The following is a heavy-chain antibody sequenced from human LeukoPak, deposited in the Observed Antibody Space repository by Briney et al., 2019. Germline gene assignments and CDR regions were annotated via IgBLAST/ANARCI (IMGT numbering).Heavy chain of an antibody. D-gene: IGHD1-26*01. CDR1: GFTFSSYG. CDR3: ARESRSGSLDY. J-gene: IGHJ4*02. V-gene: IGHV3-48*01. CDR2: ISSSSSTI. Sequence: GGSLRLSCAASGFTFSSYGMHWVRQAPGKGLEWVSYISSSSSTIYYADSVKGRFTISRDNAKNSLYLQMNSLRAEDTAVYYCARESRSGSLDYWGQGTLVTVSS.